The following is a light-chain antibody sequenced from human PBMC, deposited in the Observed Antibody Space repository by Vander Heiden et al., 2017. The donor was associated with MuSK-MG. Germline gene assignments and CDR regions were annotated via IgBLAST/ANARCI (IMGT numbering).Light chain of an antibody. CDR3: ATWGIRLREVV. J-gene: IGLJ2*01. CDR2: RNS. V-gene: IGLV1-47*01. Sequence: QSVLTHPTSASGTPGQRVTISRSGNTSNIGSQYVFWYQQFPGTAPRLLSFRNSLRPSGVSDRFSGSKSDTSAGLVISGLRSEDEATYFGATWGIRLREVVLGGG. CDR1: TSNIGSQY.